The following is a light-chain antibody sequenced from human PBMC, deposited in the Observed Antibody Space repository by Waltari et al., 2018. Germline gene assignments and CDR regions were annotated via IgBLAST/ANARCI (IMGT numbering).Light chain of an antibody. CDR2: AAS. Sequence: DIVLTQSPATLSLSPGERATLSCRARQSVRPSLAWYQQKPGQAPRLLIYAASNRATGIPARFSGSGSGTDFTLTISTLEPEDFAVYYCHQRSSWPRTFGQGTKLESK. J-gene: IGKJ2*01. CDR3: HQRSSWPRT. V-gene: IGKV3-11*01. CDR1: QSVRPS.